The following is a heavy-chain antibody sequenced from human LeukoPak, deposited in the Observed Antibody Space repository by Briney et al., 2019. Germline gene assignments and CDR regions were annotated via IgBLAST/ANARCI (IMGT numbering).Heavy chain of an antibody. CDR3: AGDKGDLYFDD. CDR2: MYSGGNT. Sequence: GGSLRLSCAASGFTVSRNSMSWVRQAPGKGLEWVSIMYSGGNTNYADSVKGRFTISRDSSKNTLFLQMNSLRAEDTAVYYCAGDKGDLYFDDWGQGTLVTVSS. J-gene: IGHJ4*02. CDR1: GFTVSRNS. V-gene: IGHV3-53*01.